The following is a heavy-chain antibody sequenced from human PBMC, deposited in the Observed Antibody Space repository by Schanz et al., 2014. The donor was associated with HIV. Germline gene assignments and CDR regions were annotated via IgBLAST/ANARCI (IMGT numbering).Heavy chain of an antibody. CDR1: GFTFSNYA. V-gene: IGHV3-30-3*01. CDR2: ISYDGSNK. J-gene: IGHJ6*02. CDR3: ANTEFPYSSSSDYYYGMDV. Sequence: QVQLVESGGGVVQPGRSLRLSCAVSGFTFSNYAMNWVRQAPGKGLEWVAVISYDGSNKYYADSVKGRFTISRDNSRKTLYLQMNSLRVEDTAVYYCANTEFPYSSSSDYYYGMDVWGQGTTVTVSS. D-gene: IGHD6-6*01.